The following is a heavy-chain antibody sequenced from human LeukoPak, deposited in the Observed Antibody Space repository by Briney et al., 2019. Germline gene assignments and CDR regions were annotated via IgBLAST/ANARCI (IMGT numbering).Heavy chain of an antibody. CDR1: GGTISSYY. Sequence: SETLSLTCTVSGGTISSYYWSWIRQPPGKGLEWIGCIYYSGSTNYNPSLKSRVIISVDTSKNQFSLKLSSVTAADTAVYYCARSRTTMVRGSPNWSSDYWGQGILVTVSS. V-gene: IGHV4-59*01. J-gene: IGHJ4*02. CDR3: ARSRTTMVRGSPNWSSDY. CDR2: IYYSGST. D-gene: IGHD3-10*01.